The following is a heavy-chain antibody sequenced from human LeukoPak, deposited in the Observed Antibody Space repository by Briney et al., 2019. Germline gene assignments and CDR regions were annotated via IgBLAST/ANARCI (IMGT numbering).Heavy chain of an antibody. CDR3: AKPLVSDYYDSSGYWGY. CDR1: GFTFSSYA. Sequence: GGSLRLSCAASGFTFSSYAMSWVRQAPGKGLEWVSAISGSGDSTYYSDSVKGRFTISRDNSKNTLYVQLNSLRAEDTAVYYCAKPLVSDYYDSSGYWGYWGQGTLVTVSS. D-gene: IGHD3-22*01. J-gene: IGHJ4*02. CDR2: ISGSGDST. V-gene: IGHV3-23*01.